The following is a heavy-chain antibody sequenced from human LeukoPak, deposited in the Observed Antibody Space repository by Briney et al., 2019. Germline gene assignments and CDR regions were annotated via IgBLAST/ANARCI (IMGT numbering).Heavy chain of an antibody. Sequence: SETLSLTCTVSGYSISSGYYWGWIRQPPGKGLEWIGSIYHSGSTYYNPSLKSRVTISVDTSKNQFSLKLSSVTAADTAVYYCAQEQDDSSGYYYEGDYRGQGTLVTVSS. CDR1: GYSISSGYY. CDR3: AQEQDDSSGYYYEGDY. V-gene: IGHV4-38-2*02. D-gene: IGHD3-22*01. CDR2: IYHSGST. J-gene: IGHJ4*02.